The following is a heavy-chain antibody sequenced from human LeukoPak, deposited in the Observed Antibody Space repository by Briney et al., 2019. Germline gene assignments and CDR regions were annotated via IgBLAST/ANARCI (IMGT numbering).Heavy chain of an antibody. CDR3: EKGTSHCAGRERY. CDR2: ITGSGGST. CDR1: GFTFNNYA. D-gene: IGHD2-8*01. J-gene: IGHJ4*02. V-gene: IGHV3-23*01. Sequence: GGSLRLSCAASGFTFNNYAMNWVRQAPGKGLEWVSAITGSGGSTYYADSVKGRFTISRDNSKNTLYLQMNSLRAEETAVYYCEKGTSHCAGRERYWGQGTLVIVSS.